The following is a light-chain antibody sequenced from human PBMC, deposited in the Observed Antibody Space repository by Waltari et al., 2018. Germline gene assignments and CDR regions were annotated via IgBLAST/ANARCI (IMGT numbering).Light chain of an antibody. CDR1: SSYVGGYNY. J-gene: IGLJ2*01. Sequence: QSALTQPASVSGSPGQSITISCTGTSSYVGGYNYVSWYQQPPGNAPKLMIYDVSNRPSGVPNRCSGSKSGNTASRTISGRQAEDEADYYCSSYTSSSTLVFGGGTKLTVL. CDR2: DVS. CDR3: SSYTSSSTLV. V-gene: IGLV2-14*03.